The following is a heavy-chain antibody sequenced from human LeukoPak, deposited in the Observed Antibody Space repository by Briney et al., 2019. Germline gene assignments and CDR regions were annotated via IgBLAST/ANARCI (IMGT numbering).Heavy chain of an antibody. D-gene: IGHD5-18*01. CDR3: ARLYTAMGETYYFDY. CDR1: GGSISSSAFQ. CDR2: MYYSGST. Sequence: SETLSLTCTVSGGSISSSAFQWGWIRQPPGKGLEWIGSMYYSGSTYYNPSLESRVTISVDTSKNLSLRLRSVTAADTAVYYCARLYTAMGETYYFDYWGQGTLVTVSS. J-gene: IGHJ4*02. V-gene: IGHV4-39*01.